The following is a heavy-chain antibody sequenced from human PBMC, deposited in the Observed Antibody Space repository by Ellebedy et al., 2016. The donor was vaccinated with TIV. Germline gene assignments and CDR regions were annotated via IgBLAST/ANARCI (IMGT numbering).Heavy chain of an antibody. V-gene: IGHV1-69*13. CDR1: GGTFGAYA. Sequence: ASVKVSCKASGGTFGAYAISWVRQAPGQGLEWMGGIVANSPDYAQSFQGRLTITADESTSTAHMELSSLKSEDTAVYYCAKLGRFGESMPPYYYYGMDVWGQGTTVTVSS. CDR2: IVANSP. CDR3: AKLGRFGESMPPYYYYGMDV. J-gene: IGHJ6*02. D-gene: IGHD3-10*01.